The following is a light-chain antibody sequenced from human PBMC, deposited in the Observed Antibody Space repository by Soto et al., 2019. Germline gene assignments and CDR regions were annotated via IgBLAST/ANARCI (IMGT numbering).Light chain of an antibody. CDR1: RHVYINA. CDR3: QHYGSSPGLT. Sequence: VVLTQSPATLSLSPGDRATLSCRASRHVYINALGWYQQKPGRTPTLLIYGASTRATDIPDRFSATGSGTDFTLTISRLESEDSAVYYCQHYGSSPGLTFGGGAKVEIK. CDR2: GAS. V-gene: IGKV3-20*01. J-gene: IGKJ4*01.